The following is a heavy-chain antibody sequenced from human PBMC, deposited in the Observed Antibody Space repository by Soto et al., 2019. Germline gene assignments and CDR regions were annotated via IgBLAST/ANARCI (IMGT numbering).Heavy chain of an antibody. Sequence: ASVKVSCKASGYTFSAYYIHWVRQAPGQGLEWMGWINPNSRGTKYAENFRGRVTLTRDTSISTAYMELSRLRSDDSAVYFCTPDHPNRDYYGMHVWGQGTTVTVSS. CDR1: GYTFSAYY. V-gene: IGHV1-2*02. J-gene: IGHJ6*02. CDR2: INPNSRGT. CDR3: TPDHPNRDYYGMHV.